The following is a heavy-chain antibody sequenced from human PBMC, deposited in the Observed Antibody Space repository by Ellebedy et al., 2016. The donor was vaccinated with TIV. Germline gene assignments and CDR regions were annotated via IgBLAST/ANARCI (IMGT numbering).Heavy chain of an antibody. D-gene: IGHD3-22*01. Sequence: LETLSLTCTVSGGSISAYYWSWIRQPPGKGLEWIGYIHYSGSTNYNPSLKSRVTISVDTSKNQFSLKLTSVTAADPALYYCASGFYDSRGYSMPFDYWGQGTLVTVSS. CDR3: ASGFYDSRGYSMPFDY. CDR2: IHYSGST. CDR1: GGSISAYY. V-gene: IGHV4-59*01. J-gene: IGHJ4*02.